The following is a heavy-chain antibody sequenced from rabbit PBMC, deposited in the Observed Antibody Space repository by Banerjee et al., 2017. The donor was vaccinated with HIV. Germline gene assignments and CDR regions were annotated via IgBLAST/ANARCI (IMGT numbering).Heavy chain of an antibody. D-gene: IGHD2-1*01. CDR3: ASDLDDDYGDYPFNL. J-gene: IGHJ4*01. CDR1: GFSFSSSYW. Sequence: QEQLEESGGDLVKPGASLTLTCTASGFSFSSSYWICWVRQAPGKGLEWIACIYAGSSGLGYYATWVNGRFTISKTSSTTMTLRMSSLTAADTATYFCASDLDDDYGDYPFNLWGPGTLVTVS. CDR2: IYAGSSGLG. V-gene: IGHV1S45*01.